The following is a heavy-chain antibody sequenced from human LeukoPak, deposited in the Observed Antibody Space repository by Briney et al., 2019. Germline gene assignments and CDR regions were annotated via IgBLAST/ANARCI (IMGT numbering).Heavy chain of an antibody. D-gene: IGHD3-22*01. CDR2: INYSGST. V-gene: IGHV4-34*01. CDR1: GGSFSGYY. CDR3: ARGIPPYYYDSSGYLY. J-gene: IGHJ4*02. Sequence: SETLSLTCAVYGGSFSGYYCSWSRQPPGKGLEWVGEINYSGSTNSNPSLKSRVTISVDTAKNQFSLKLSSVPAADTAVYYCARGIPPYYYDSSGYLYWGQGTLVTVSS.